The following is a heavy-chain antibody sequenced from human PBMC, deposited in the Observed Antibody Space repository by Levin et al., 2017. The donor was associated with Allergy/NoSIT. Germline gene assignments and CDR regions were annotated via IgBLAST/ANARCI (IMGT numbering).Heavy chain of an antibody. Sequence: SETLSLTCAVYGGSFSGYYWSWIRQPPGKGLEWIGEINHSGSTNYNPSLKSRVTISVDTSKNQFSLKLSSVTAADTAVYYCARGQSGLVIIGTFDYWGQGTLVTVSS. J-gene: IGHJ4*02. CDR3: ARGQSGLVIIGTFDY. CDR1: GGSFSGYY. CDR2: INHSGST. V-gene: IGHV4-34*01. D-gene: IGHD3/OR15-3a*01.